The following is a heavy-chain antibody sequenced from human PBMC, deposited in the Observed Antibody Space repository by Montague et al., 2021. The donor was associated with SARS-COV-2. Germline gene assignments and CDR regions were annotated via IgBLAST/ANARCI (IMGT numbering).Heavy chain of an antibody. Sequence: TLSLTCTVSGGSISSGTYYWSWIRQPAGKGLEWIGRIYTSGTTNYNPSLKSRITISVDTSKNQFSLKLSSVTAADTAVYYCARGGGSGCQRANRFDCWGQGTLVTVSS. V-gene: IGHV4-61*02. J-gene: IGHJ4*02. CDR1: GGSISSGTYY. CDR2: IYTSGTT. CDR3: ARGGGSGCQRANRFDC. D-gene: IGHD3-22*01.